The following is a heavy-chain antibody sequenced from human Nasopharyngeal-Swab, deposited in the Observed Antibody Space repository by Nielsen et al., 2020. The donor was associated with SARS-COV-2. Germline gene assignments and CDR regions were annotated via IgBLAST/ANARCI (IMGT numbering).Heavy chain of an antibody. D-gene: IGHD3-22*01. CDR3: ARDMYYYDSALNAFDI. V-gene: IGHV4-34*01. Sequence: SQTLSLTCAVYGGSFSGYYWSWIRQPPGKGLEWIGEINHSGSTNYNPSLKSRVTISVDTSKNQFSLKLSSVTAADTAVYYCARDMYYYDSALNAFDIWGQGTMVTVSS. CDR1: GGSFSGYY. CDR2: INHSGST. J-gene: IGHJ3*02.